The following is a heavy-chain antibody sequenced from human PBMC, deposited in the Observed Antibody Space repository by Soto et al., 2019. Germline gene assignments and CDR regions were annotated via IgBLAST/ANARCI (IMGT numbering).Heavy chain of an antibody. CDR1: GYRFTSQT. D-gene: IGHD2-21*01. Sequence: QVQLVQSGAEVKKPGASVKVSCKASGYRFTSQTMHWVRQAPGQRLEWMGWINAGSGNTKYSQNFQGRLTITRDTSANTVYMDLSSLRSEDTAVYYCARLRFCGGDNCYPLDIWGQGTMVSVSS. CDR2: INAGSGNT. J-gene: IGHJ3*02. CDR3: ARLRFCGGDNCYPLDI. V-gene: IGHV1-3*01.